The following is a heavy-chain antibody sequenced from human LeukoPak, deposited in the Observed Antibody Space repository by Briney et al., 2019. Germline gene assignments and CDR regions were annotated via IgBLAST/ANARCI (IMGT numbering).Heavy chain of an antibody. CDR2: ISNSGSTK. Sequence: GSLRLSCAASGFTFSDYYMSWIRQAPGKGLEWVSYISNSGSTKYYADSVKGRFTISRDNSKNTLYLQMNSLRAEDTAVYYCARGFGELLFDYWGQGTLVTVSS. CDR1: GFTFSDYY. J-gene: IGHJ4*02. D-gene: IGHD3-10*01. V-gene: IGHV3-11*04. CDR3: ARGFGELLFDY.